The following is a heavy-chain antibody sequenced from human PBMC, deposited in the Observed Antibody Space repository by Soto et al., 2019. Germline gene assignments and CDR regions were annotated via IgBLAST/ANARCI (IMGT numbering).Heavy chain of an antibody. J-gene: IGHJ5*02. Sequence: LSLTCTVSGGAVSSGTYYWSWIRQPPGKGLEWIGHIYFTGSTNYNPSLKSRVTMSLDTSRNQFSLKLSSVTAADTAVYYCTRGPPRVQWFDPWGLGTLVTVSS. CDR2: IYFTGST. CDR1: GGAVSSGTYY. V-gene: IGHV4-61*01. CDR3: TRGPPRVQWFDP.